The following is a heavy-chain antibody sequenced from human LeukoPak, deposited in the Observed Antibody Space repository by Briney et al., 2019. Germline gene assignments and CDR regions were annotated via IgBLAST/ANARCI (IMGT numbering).Heavy chain of an antibody. CDR1: GFTFSSYG. CDR2: ISYDGSNK. V-gene: IGHV3-30*18. CDR3: AKDGDSSGWQDFDY. Sequence: GGSLRLSCAASGFTFSSYGMHWVRQAPGKGLEWVAVISYDGSNKYYADSVKGRFTIPRDNSKNTLYPQMNSLRAEDTAVYYCAKDGDSSGWQDFDYWGQGTLVTVSS. D-gene: IGHD6-19*01. J-gene: IGHJ4*02.